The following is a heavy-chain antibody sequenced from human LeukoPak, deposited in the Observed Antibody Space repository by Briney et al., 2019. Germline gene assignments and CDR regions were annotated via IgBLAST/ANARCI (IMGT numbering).Heavy chain of an antibody. CDR1: GGSVSSGTFD. CDR2: ISDSVTT. D-gene: IGHD3-10*01. Sequence: ESGPGLVKPSETLSLTCTVSGGSVSSGTFDWSWIRQPPGKGLEWIGYISDSVTTKYGPSLKTRVTISVDTSKNQFSLKLRSVTAADTAVYYCAARGQGSSLSYFVYWGQGTLVTVSS. J-gene: IGHJ4*02. V-gene: IGHV4-61*01. CDR3: AARGQGSSLSYFVY.